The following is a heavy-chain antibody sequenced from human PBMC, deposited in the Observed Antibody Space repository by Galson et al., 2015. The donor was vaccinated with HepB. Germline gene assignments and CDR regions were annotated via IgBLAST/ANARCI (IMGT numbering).Heavy chain of an antibody. D-gene: IGHD1-20*01. CDR3: ARDNWNLESYYYYGMDV. CDR1: GYTFTSYG. Sequence: SVKVSCKASGYTFTSYGISWVRQAPGQGLEWMGWISAYNGNTNYAQKLQGRVTMTTDTSTSTAYMELRSLRSDDTAVYYCARDNWNLESYYYYGMDVWGQGTTVTASS. J-gene: IGHJ6*02. V-gene: IGHV1-18*01. CDR2: ISAYNGNT.